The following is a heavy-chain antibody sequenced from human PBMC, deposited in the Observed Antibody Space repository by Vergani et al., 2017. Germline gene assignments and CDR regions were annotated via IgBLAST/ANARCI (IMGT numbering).Heavy chain of an antibody. V-gene: IGHV3-53*01. Sequence: EVQLVESGGGLIQPGGSLRLSCAASGFTVSSNYMSWVRQAPGKGLEWVSVIYSGGSTYYADSVKGRFTISRDNSKNTLYLQMNSLRAEDTAVYYCAKVSHLRTPAAGFNFDYWGQGTLVTVSS. CDR1: GFTVSSNY. CDR3: AKVSHLRTPAAGFNFDY. CDR2: IYSGGST. D-gene: IGHD6-13*01. J-gene: IGHJ4*02.